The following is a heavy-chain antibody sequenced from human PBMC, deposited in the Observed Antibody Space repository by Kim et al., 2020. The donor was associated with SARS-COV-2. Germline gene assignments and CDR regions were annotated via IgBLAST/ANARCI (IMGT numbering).Heavy chain of an antibody. CDR3: AKPGAEGSFRGVIATSDFDI. CDR2: ISGSGGST. V-gene: IGHV3-23*01. CDR1: GFTFSSYA. D-gene: IGHD3-16*02. Sequence: GGSLRLSCAASGFTFSSYAMSWVRQAPGKGLEWVSSISGSGGSTYYADSVKGRFTISRDNAKNTLYLQMNSLRAEDTAVYYCAKPGAEGSFRGVIATSDFDIWGQGTMVTVSS. J-gene: IGHJ3*02.